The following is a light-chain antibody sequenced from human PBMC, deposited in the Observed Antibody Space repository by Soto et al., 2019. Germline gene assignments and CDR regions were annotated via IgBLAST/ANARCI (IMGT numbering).Light chain of an antibody. CDR2: AAS. Sequence: DIQMTQSPSSLSASVGDRVTITCRASQNIFSYLSWYQHKPGKAPKLLIYAASSLQSGVPSRFSGSGSGTDFALTISSLQPEDFATFYCQQSYSVPHTFGQGTKVEI. J-gene: IGKJ2*01. CDR1: QNIFSY. CDR3: QQSYSVPHT. V-gene: IGKV1-39*01.